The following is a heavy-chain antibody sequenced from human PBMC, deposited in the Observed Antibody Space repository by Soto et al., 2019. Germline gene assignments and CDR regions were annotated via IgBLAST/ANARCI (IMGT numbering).Heavy chain of an antibody. CDR3: ASCGGECYFFDY. D-gene: IGHD2-21*01. CDR2: IYYSGST. V-gene: IGHV4-30-4*02. CDR1: GGSISSDDYY. J-gene: IGHJ4*02. Sequence: PSETLSLTCTVSGGSISSDDYYWSWIRQPPGKGLEWIGYIYYSGSTYYNPSLKSRVTISVDTSKNQFSLKPSSVTAADTAVYYCASCGGECYFFDYWGQGTLVTVSS.